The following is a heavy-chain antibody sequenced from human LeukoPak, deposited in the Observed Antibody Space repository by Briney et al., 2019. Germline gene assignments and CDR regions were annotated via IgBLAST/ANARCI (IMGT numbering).Heavy chain of an antibody. CDR2: ISYSKRA. J-gene: IGHJ4*02. CDR3: ARGVVDYGLPMGYLAY. V-gene: IGHV4-39*07. D-gene: IGHD4-17*01. Sequence: SETLSLTCTVSGASISSNAYFWGWIRQPRGKGLERIGTISYSKRASYNASLKSRGIISVDTSKSQFSLKLTSVTAADTAVYFCARGVVDYGLPMGYLAYWGQGTLVTVSS. CDR1: GASISSNAYF.